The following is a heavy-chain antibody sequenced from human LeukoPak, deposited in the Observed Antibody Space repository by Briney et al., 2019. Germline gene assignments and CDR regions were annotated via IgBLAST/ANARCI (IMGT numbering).Heavy chain of an antibody. Sequence: PSETLSLTCTVSGGSISSYYWSWIRQPPGKGLEWIGYIYYSWSTNYNPSLKSRVTISVDTSKNQFSLKLSSVTAADTAVYYCAGLTIFGVVIIYWGQGTLVTVSS. J-gene: IGHJ4*02. CDR2: IYYSWST. D-gene: IGHD3-3*01. V-gene: IGHV4-59*01. CDR3: AGLTIFGVVIIY. CDR1: GGSISSYY.